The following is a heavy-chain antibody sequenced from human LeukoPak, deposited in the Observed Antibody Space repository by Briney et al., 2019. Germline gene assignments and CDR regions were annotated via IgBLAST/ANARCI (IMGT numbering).Heavy chain of an antibody. V-gene: IGHV4-39*01. CDR3: ARPPVDYYDSSGYSPRGYAFDI. J-gene: IGHJ3*02. D-gene: IGHD3-22*01. CDR2: IYYSGST. Sequence: SETLSLTCTVSGGSISSSSYYWGWIRQPPGKGLEWIGSIYYSGSTYYNPSLKSRVTISVDTSKNQFSLKLSSVTAADTAVYYCARPPVDYYDSSGYSPRGYAFDIWGQGTMVTVSS. CDR1: GGSISSSSYY.